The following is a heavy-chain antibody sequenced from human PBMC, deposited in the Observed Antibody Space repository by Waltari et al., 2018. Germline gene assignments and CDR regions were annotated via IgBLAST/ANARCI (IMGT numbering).Heavy chain of an antibody. D-gene: IGHD2-15*01. Sequence: SGPGLVKPSETLSLTCTVSGGSISSYYWSWIRQPPGKGLEWIGYIYYSGSTNYNPSLKSRVTISVDTSKNQFSLKLSSVTAADTAVYYCARGGDCSGGSCYYFDYWGQGTLVTVSS. V-gene: IGHV4-59*01. CDR3: ARGGDCSGGSCYYFDY. CDR1: GGSISSYY. J-gene: IGHJ4*02. CDR2: IYYSGST.